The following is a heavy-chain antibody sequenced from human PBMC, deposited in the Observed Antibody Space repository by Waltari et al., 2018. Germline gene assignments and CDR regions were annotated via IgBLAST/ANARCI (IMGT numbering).Heavy chain of an antibody. V-gene: IGHV4-4*02. CDR2: IYHSGST. D-gene: IGHD3-22*01. CDR1: GGSISSSNW. CDR3: ASGSRSGLYDSSGAFDY. Sequence: QVQLQESGPGLVKPSGTLSLTCAVSGGSISSSNWWSWVRQPPGKGLEWIGEIYHSGSTNYNPSLKSRVTRSVDKSKNQFSRKLSSVTAADTAVYYCASGSRSGLYDSSGAFDYWGQGTLVTVSS. J-gene: IGHJ4*02.